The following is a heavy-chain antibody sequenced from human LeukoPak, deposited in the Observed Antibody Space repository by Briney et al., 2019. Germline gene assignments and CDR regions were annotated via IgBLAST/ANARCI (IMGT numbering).Heavy chain of an antibody. CDR1: GFTVSSNY. V-gene: IGHV3-66*01. CDR3: AREWEGYYGSGSSYGMDV. D-gene: IGHD3-10*01. CDR2: IYSGGST. Sequence: GGSLRLSCAASGFTVSSNYVSWVRQAPGKGLEWVSVIYSGGSTYYADSVKGRFTISRDNSKNTLYLQMNSLRAEDTAVYYCAREWEGYYGSGSSYGMDVWGQGTTVTVSS. J-gene: IGHJ6*02.